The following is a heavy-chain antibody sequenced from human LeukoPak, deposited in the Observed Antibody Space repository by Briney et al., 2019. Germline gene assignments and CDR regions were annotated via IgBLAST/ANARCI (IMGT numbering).Heavy chain of an antibody. D-gene: IGHD5-18*01. Sequence: GGSLRLSCAASGFTFSSFAVSWVRQAPGKGLEYVSAISSNGGGTYYANSVKGRFTISRDNSKNTLYLQVGSLRVEDMGVYYCARITEGYSYGGYFDYWGQGTLVTVSS. CDR2: ISSNGGGT. CDR1: GFTFSSFA. CDR3: ARITEGYSYGGYFDY. J-gene: IGHJ4*02. V-gene: IGHV3-64*01.